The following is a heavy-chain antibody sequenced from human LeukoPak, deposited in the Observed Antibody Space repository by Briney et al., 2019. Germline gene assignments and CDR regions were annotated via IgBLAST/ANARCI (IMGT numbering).Heavy chain of an antibody. CDR1: EFTFSSYG. V-gene: IGHV3-30*02. Sequence: LPGGSLRLSCAASEFTFSSYGMHWVRQAPGKGLEWLAFIRYDGTTKYYTNSVKGRFTISRDNSKSTMYLQMNSLRAEDTAVYYCAELGITMIGGVWGKGTTVTISS. CDR3: AELGITMIGGV. D-gene: IGHD3-10*02. CDR2: IRYDGTTK. J-gene: IGHJ6*04.